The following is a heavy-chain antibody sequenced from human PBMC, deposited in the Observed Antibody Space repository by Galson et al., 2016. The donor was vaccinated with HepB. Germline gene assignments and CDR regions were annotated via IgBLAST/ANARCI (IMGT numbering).Heavy chain of an antibody. CDR2: ISWDGGTT. V-gene: IGHV3-43*01. D-gene: IGHD4-23*01. CDR3: AKETQYDHGGFDY. Sequence: SLRLSCAASGFKFDDYSMHWVRQAPGKGLEWAAVISWDGGTTSFVDSVKGRFTISRDNSKNSLFLQMDSLRTEDSALYYCAKETQYDHGGFDYWGRGTLVTVSS. CDR1: GFKFDDYS. J-gene: IGHJ4*02.